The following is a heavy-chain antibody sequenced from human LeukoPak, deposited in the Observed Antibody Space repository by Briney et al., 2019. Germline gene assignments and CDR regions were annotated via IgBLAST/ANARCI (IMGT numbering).Heavy chain of an antibody. D-gene: IGHD6-13*01. CDR1: GFTFSSYS. V-gene: IGHV3-21*01. CDR2: ISSSSSYI. CDR3: ARSGSSWYFVDY. J-gene: IGHJ4*02. Sequence: GGSLRLSCAASGFTFSSYSMNWVRQAPGKGLEWVSSISSSSSYIYYADSVKGRFTISRDNAKNSLYLQMNSLRAEDTAVYYCARSGSSWYFVDYWGQGTLVTVSS.